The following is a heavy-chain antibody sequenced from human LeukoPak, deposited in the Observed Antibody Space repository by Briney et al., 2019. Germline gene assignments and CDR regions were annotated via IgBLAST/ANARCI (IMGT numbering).Heavy chain of an antibody. CDR2: INMDGSTT. V-gene: IGHV3-74*01. CDR3: AREYGENTPDFNG. Sequence: GGSLRLSSAESGFTFRNSRTHCVRQAPGKGLVWVSRINMDGSTTTYADPVKGRFTISRDNAKNTLYLQMNSLRAEDTAVFYCAREYGENTPDFNGWGQGSLVTVSS. J-gene: IGHJ4*02. CDR1: GFTFRNSR. D-gene: IGHD2-8*01.